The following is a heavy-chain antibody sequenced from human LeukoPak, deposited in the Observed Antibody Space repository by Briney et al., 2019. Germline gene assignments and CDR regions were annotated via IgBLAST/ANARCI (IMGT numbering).Heavy chain of an antibody. CDR3: ARHSNSWYVSFDY. CDR1: GGSINNYY. CDR2: TYYTGST. V-gene: IGHV4-59*01. J-gene: IGHJ4*02. Sequence: SETLSLTCTVSGGSINNYYWSWIRQTPEKELEWIAYTYYTGSTNYNPSLKSRVTISVDTSKNNFSLKVFSVTAADTAVYYCARHSNSWYVSFDYWGQGALVTVSS. D-gene: IGHD6-13*01.